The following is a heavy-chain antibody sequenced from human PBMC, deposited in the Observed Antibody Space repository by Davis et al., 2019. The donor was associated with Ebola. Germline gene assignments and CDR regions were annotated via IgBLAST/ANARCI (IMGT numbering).Heavy chain of an antibody. CDR2: ITGSGGSR. CDR1: GFTFSSYS. CDR3: AKDSRLLNVDPYYGMDV. D-gene: IGHD3-16*01. J-gene: IGHJ6*04. Sequence: AGSLRLSCAASGFTFSSYSMNWVRQATGKGLEWVSSITGSGGSRYHADSVKGRFTISRDNSENTLHLQMNSLRADDTAIYYCAKDSRLLNVDPYYGMDVWGKGTTVTVSS. V-gene: IGHV3-23*01.